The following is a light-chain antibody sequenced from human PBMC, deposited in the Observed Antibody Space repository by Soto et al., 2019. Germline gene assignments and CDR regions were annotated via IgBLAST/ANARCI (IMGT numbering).Light chain of an antibody. J-gene: IGLJ3*02. V-gene: IGLV2-14*01. CDR2: DVN. CDR1: SSDVGGFNY. Sequence: QSVLTQPASVSGSPGQSITISCTGTSSDVGGFNYVSWYQQRPGKAPKLIIYDVNNRPSGVSNRFSGSKSGNTASLTISGLQAEDEGDDYCSSYTSSSTWVFGGGTKLTVL. CDR3: SSYTSSSTWV.